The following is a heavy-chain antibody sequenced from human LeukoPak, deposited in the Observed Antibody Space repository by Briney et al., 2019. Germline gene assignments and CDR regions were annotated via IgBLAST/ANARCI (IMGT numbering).Heavy chain of an antibody. CDR1: GFSISSGYY. CDR2: IYHSGST. J-gene: IGHJ3*02. CDR3: ASFEEATNAFDI. V-gene: IGHV4-38-2*02. D-gene: IGHD1-1*01. Sequence: PSETLSLTCTVSGFSISSGYYWGWSRQPPGKELQWIGSIYHSGSTYYDPSLKGRATISVDRSKNQFSLKLSSVTAADTAVYYCASFEEATNAFDIWGQRKVVTPSS.